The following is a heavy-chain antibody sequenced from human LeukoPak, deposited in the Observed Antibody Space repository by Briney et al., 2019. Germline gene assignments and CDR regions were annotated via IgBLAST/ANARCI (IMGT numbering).Heavy chain of an antibody. CDR2: IYTSGST. Sequence: SQTLSLTCTVSGGSISSGSYYWSWIRQPAGKGLEWIGRIYTSGSTNYNPSLKSRVTISVDTSKNPFSLKLSSVTAADTAVYYCARVVGSGSYRSFDYWGQGTLVTVSS. V-gene: IGHV4-61*02. J-gene: IGHJ4*02. CDR1: GGSISSGSYY. CDR3: ARVVGSGSYRSFDY. D-gene: IGHD1-26*01.